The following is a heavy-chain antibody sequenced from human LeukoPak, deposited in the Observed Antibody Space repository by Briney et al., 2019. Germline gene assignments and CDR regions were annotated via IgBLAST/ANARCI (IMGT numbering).Heavy chain of an antibody. Sequence: GASVTVSCKSSGYTFTSYYMYWVRQAPGQGLEWMGIINPSGGSTSYAQKFQGRDTMTRDTSTSTVYMELSSLRSEDTAVYYCARDSGMVRGTVDYWGQGTLVTVSS. V-gene: IGHV1-46*01. CDR2: INPSGGST. J-gene: IGHJ4*02. D-gene: IGHD3-10*01. CDR1: GYTFTSYY. CDR3: ARDSGMVRGTVDY.